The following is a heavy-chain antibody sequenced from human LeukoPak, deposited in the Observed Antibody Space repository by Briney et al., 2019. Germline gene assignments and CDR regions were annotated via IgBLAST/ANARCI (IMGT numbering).Heavy chain of an antibody. J-gene: IGHJ4*02. Sequence: GRSLRLSCAASGFTFDDYAMHWVRQAPGKGLEWVSGIGWNSGSIGYADSVKGRFTISRDNAKNSLYLQMNSLRAEDTALYYCAKQTVTTSLSTFDYWGQGTLVTVSS. V-gene: IGHV3-9*01. CDR3: AKQTVTTSLSTFDY. D-gene: IGHD4-17*01. CDR1: GFTFDDYA. CDR2: IGWNSGSI.